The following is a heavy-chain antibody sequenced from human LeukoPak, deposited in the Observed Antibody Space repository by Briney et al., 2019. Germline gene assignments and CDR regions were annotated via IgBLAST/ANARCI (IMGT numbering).Heavy chain of an antibody. CDR1: GYTFTGYY. V-gene: IGHV1-2*02. J-gene: IGHJ5*02. D-gene: IGHD6-13*01. CDR3: ARDRIAFNWFDP. Sequence: SVKVSCKASGYTFTGYYMHWVRQAPGQGLEWMGWINPNSGGTNYAQKFQGRVTMTRDTSISTAYMELSRLRSDDTAVYYCARDRIAFNWFDPWGQGTLVTVSS. CDR2: INPNSGGT.